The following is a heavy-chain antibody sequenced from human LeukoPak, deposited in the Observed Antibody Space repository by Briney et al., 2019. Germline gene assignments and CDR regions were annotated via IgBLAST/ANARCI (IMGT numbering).Heavy chain of an antibody. CDR3: ARGDSSSWYLGAFDI. Sequence: SETLSLTCTVSGGSISSYYWSWIRQPPGKGLEWIGYIYYSGSTNYNPSLKGRVTISVDTSKNQFSLKLSSVTAADTAVYDCARGDSSSWYLGAFDIWGQGTMVTVSS. CDR2: IYYSGST. CDR1: GGSISSYY. V-gene: IGHV4-59*01. D-gene: IGHD6-13*01. J-gene: IGHJ3*02.